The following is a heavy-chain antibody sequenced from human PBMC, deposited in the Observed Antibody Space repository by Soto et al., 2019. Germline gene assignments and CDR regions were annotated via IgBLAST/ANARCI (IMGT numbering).Heavy chain of an antibody. Sequence: GGSLRQSFAASECAFISDSMNWVSQAPGKGLEWVSSISSSSSYIYYADSVKGRFTISRDNAKNSLYLQMNSLRAEDTAVYYCARDMDIDSSGYFYYYYYGMDVWGQGTTVTVS. J-gene: IGHJ6*02. D-gene: IGHD3-22*01. CDR2: ISSSSSYI. CDR1: ECAFISDS. V-gene: IGHV3-21*01. CDR3: ARDMDIDSSGYFYYYYYGMDV.